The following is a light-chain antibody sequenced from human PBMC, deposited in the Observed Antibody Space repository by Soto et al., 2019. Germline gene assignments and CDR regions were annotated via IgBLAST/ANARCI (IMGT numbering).Light chain of an antibody. J-gene: IGKJ1*01. Sequence: EIVLTQSPVTRSPSTGTKATLSCRASQSVSNNYLAWYQQKPGQAPRLLIYGASNRATGIPDRFSGSGSGTDFTLTISRLEPEDFAVYYCQQYGSSGTFGQGTRWIS. CDR2: GAS. V-gene: IGKV3-20*01. CDR1: QSVSNNY. CDR3: QQYGSSGT.